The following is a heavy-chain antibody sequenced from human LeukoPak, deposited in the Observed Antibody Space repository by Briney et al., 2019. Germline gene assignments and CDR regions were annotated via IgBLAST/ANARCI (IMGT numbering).Heavy chain of an antibody. D-gene: IGHD2-15*01. V-gene: IGHV3-74*01. CDR3: AKARYDGEVMIAATDY. CDR2: INSDGNIT. CDR1: GLTFNNCW. J-gene: IGHJ4*02. Sequence: GGSLRLSCAASGLTFNNCWMHWVRQAPGKGLVWVSRINSDGNITNYADSVKGRFTISRDNVKNTLYLQMNSLRAEDTAVYYCAKARYDGEVMIAATDYWGQGTLVTVSS.